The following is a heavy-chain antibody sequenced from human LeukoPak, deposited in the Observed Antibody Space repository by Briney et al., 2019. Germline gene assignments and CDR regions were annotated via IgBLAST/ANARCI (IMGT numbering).Heavy chain of an antibody. V-gene: IGHV4-59*01. J-gene: IGHJ6*02. D-gene: IGHD2-8*01. Sequence: PSETLSLTCTVSGGSISSYYWSWVRQPPGKGLEWVGYIYYSGSTNYNPSLKRRVTISVATSKNQFSLKLSPVTAADTAVYYCAGGCVYAIGGDYYYYGMDVWGQGTTVTVSS. CDR3: AGGCVYAIGGDYYYYGMDV. CDR1: GGSISSYY. CDR2: IYYSGST.